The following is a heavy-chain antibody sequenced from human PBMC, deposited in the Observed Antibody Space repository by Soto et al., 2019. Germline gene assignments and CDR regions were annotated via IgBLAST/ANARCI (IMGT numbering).Heavy chain of an antibody. CDR3: ARVSKGGYTYGYVDY. D-gene: IGHD5-18*01. J-gene: IGHJ4*02. Sequence: QVQLQESGPGLVKPSETLSLTCTVSGGSISSSYWSWIRQPPGKGLEWIGYISNSGSTNYNPSLKSRVTISVDTSKIQFPLKLTSVTAADTALYYCARVSKGGYTYGYVDYWGQGALVTVSS. CDR1: GGSISSSY. CDR2: ISNSGST. V-gene: IGHV4-59*01.